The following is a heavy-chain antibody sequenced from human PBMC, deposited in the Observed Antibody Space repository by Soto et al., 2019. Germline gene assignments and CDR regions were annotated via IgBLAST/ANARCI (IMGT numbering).Heavy chain of an antibody. D-gene: IGHD3-10*01. V-gene: IGHV1-69*13. CDR3: ARGHDYGSGSYVYGMDV. Sequence: RASVKVSCKASGGTFSSYAISWVRQAPGQGLEWMGGIIPIFTTANYAQKFQGRVTITADESTSTAYMELSSLRSEDTAVYYCARGHDYGSGSYVYGMDVWGQGTTVTVSS. CDR1: GGTFSSYA. J-gene: IGHJ6*02. CDR2: IIPIFTTA.